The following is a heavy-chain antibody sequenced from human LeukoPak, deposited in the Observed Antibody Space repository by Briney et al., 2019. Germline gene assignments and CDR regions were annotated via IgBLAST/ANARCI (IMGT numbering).Heavy chain of an antibody. D-gene: IGHD6-19*01. Sequence: GGSLRLSCATSGFTFSSYAMSWVRQAPGQGLEWVSAISGRGGSSDYADSVKGRFTISRDKSKNTLYLQMNSLRADDTAVYYCARDSSGWYYFDYWGQGSLVTVSS. V-gene: IGHV3-23*01. CDR2: ISGRGGSS. J-gene: IGHJ4*02. CDR3: ARDSSGWYYFDY. CDR1: GFTFSSYA.